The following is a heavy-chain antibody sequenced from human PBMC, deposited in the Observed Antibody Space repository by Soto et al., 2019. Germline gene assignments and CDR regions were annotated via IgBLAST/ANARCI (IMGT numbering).Heavy chain of an antibody. V-gene: IGHV3-30*18. J-gene: IGHJ5*02. D-gene: IGHD3-10*01. Sequence: PGGSVRLSCAASGFTFSSYGMHWVRQAPGKGLEWVAVISYDGSNKYYADSVKGRFTISRDNSKNTLYLQMNSLRAEDTAVYYCAKDSPGSGVPGDPWGQGTLVTVSS. CDR1: GFTFSSYG. CDR2: ISYDGSNK. CDR3: AKDSPGSGVPGDP.